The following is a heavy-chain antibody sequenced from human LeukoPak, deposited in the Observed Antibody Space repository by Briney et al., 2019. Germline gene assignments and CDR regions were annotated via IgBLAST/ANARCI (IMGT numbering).Heavy chain of an antibody. CDR3: ASTPSSSSRYFDL. Sequence: PGGSLRLSCAASGFTISGYEMNWVRQAPGKGLEWVSYISSSGSTIYYADSVKGRFTISRDNAKNSLYLQMNSLRAEDTAVYYCASTPSSSSRYFDLWGRGTLVTVSS. CDR1: GFTISGYE. J-gene: IGHJ2*01. CDR2: ISSSGSTI. V-gene: IGHV3-48*03.